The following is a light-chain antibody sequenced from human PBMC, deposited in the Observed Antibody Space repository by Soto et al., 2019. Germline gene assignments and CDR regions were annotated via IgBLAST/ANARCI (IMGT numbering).Light chain of an antibody. V-gene: IGKV1-39*01. Sequence: DMDRTQFPSSLSASVGDRVTITCRAIQTSRAYLNWFQQKPGKAPELLIYAASSLQSGVPPMFSGSVSGAEFTLTIKRLQPEDTATYYCQPTYNVPQTYGQPTKVAIK. CDR1: QTSRAY. CDR3: QPTYNVPQT. CDR2: AAS. J-gene: IGKJ1*01.